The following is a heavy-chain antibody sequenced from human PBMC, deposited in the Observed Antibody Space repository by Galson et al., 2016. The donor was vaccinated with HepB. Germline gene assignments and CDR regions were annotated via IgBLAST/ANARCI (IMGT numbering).Heavy chain of an antibody. J-gene: IGHJ5*02. V-gene: IGHV5-51*01. CDR1: GYTFTSYW. D-gene: IGHD2-2*02. CDR2: IYPGDSDS. CDR3: ARRLCSSSSCYSGWLDP. Sequence: QSGAEVKKPGESLKISCKASGYTFTSYWIGWVRQMPGKGLEWMGFIYPGDSDSMYSPSFQGQVTISADNSISTAYLQWSSLKASDTAIYYYARRLCSSSSCYSGWLDPWGQGTLVTVSS.